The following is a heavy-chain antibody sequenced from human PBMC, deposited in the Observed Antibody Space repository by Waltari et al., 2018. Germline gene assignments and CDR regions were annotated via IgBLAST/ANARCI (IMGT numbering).Heavy chain of an antibody. J-gene: IGHJ4*02. CDR3: AFSWIFGVVPPD. Sequence: QLQLQESGPGLVKPSETLSLTCTVSGGSISSSSYYWGWIRQPPGKGLEWIGSIYYSGSTYYNPSLKSRVTISVDTSKNQFSLKLSSVTAADTAVYYCAFSWIFGVVPPDWGQGTLVTVSS. CDR1: GGSISSSSYY. V-gene: IGHV4-39*01. D-gene: IGHD3-3*01. CDR2: IYYSGST.